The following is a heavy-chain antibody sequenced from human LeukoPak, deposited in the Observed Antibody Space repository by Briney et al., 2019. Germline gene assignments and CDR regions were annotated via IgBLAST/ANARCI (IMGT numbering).Heavy chain of an antibody. Sequence: ASVKVSCKASGYTFTSDAMHWVRQAPGQRLEWMGWINAGNGNTKYSQKFQDRVTITTDTSASTAYMELSSLRSEDTAVYYCARGKSSSLDPFDCWGQGTLVTVSS. CDR2: INAGNGNT. D-gene: IGHD6-13*01. CDR3: ARGKSSSLDPFDC. CDR1: GYTFTSDA. J-gene: IGHJ4*02. V-gene: IGHV1-3*01.